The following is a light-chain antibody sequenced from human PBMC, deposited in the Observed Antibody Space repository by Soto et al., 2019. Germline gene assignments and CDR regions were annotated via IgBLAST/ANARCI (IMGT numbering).Light chain of an antibody. CDR3: MQALQTPPT. Sequence: DIVMTQSPLSLPVTPGEPASISCRSSQSLLHSNGYNYLDWYLQKPGLSPQLLIYLGSNRASGGRDRLSGIGSGRDFKLKISRGEAEDVGGYYCMQALQTPPTFGQGTKVDIK. CDR1: QSLLHSNGYNY. CDR2: LGS. J-gene: IGKJ1*01. V-gene: IGKV2-28*01.